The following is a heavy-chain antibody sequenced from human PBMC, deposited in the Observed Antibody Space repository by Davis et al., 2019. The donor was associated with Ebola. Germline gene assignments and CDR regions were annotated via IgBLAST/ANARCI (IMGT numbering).Heavy chain of an antibody. CDR2: ISAYNGNT. CDR3: ARVGAGNRFDP. Sequence: ASVKVSCKASGYTFSTYGINWVRQAPGQGLEWMGWISAYNGNTKYAQKLQGRVTMTTDTSTSTAYMELRSLRSDDTAVYYCARVGAGNRFDPWGQGTLVTVSS. J-gene: IGHJ5*02. D-gene: IGHD6-25*01. CDR1: GYTFSTYG. V-gene: IGHV1-18*01.